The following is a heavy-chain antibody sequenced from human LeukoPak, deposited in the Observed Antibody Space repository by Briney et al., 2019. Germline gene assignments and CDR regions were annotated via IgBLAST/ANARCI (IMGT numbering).Heavy chain of an antibody. D-gene: IGHD6-13*01. CDR1: GFTFGDYA. V-gene: IGHV3-49*03. CDR2: IRSKAYGGTT. Sequence: GGSLRLSCTASGFTFGDYAMSWFRQAPGKGLEWVGFIRSKAYGGTTEYAASVKGRFTISRDDSKSIAYLQMNSLKTEDTAAYYCTRLSLAAAGPTLDYWGQGTLVTVSS. CDR3: TRLSLAAAGPTLDY. J-gene: IGHJ4*02.